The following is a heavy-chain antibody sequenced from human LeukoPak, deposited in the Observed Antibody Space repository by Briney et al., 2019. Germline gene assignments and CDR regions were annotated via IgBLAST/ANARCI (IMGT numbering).Heavy chain of an antibody. D-gene: IGHD3-10*01. V-gene: IGHV3-74*01. J-gene: IGHJ4*02. CDR3: ARDSSVSDFDY. CDR2: IKIDGSGI. CDR1: GFTFSSYW. Sequence: PGGSLRLSCVASGFTFSSYWMHWVRQAPGKGLVWVSRIKIDGSGIGYADSVKGRFTISRGNAKNTLYLQMNSLRAEDTAVYYCARDSSVSDFDYWGQGTLVTVSS.